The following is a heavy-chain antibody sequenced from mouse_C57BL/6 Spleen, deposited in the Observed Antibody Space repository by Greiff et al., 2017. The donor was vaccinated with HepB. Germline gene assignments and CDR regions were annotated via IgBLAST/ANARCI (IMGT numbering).Heavy chain of an antibody. CDR1: GYTFTDYY. V-gene: IGHV1-26*01. J-gene: IGHJ2*01. D-gene: IGHD2-2*01. Sequence: VQLQQSGPELVKPGASVKISCKASGYTFTDYYMNWVKQSHGKSLEWIGDINPNNGGTSYNQKFKGKATLTVDKSSSTAYMELRSLTSEDSAVYYCARSPRRVYGYDEGYYFDYWGQGTTLTVSS. CDR3: ARSPRRVYGYDEGYYFDY. CDR2: INPNNGGT.